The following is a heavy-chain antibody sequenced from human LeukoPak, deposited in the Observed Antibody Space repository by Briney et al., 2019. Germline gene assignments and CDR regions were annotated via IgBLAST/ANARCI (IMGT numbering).Heavy chain of an antibody. J-gene: IGHJ4*02. V-gene: IGHV3-30-3*01. CDR2: ISYDGSNK. Sequence: GGSLRLSCAASGFTFSSYAMHWVRQAPGKGPEWVAVISYDGSNKYYADSVKGRFTISRDNSKNTLYLQMNSLRAEDTAVYYCADPYSSTTDYWGQGTLVTVSS. CDR3: ADPYSSTTDY. D-gene: IGHD6-13*01. CDR1: GFTFSSYA.